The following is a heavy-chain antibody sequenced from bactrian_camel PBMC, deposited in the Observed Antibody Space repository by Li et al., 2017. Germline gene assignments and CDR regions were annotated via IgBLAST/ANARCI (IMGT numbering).Heavy chain of an antibody. V-gene: IGHV3S31*01. CDR3: AAAPVGRACGDLSPRRYNY. D-gene: IGHD2*01. Sequence: VQLVESGGGSVQVGGSLRLSCAASGSASSRPSMGWFRQAPGQAREGVATINSFDIAPYADSVRGYYTISRGSAENTLTLEMRMLKSDDAGMYFCAAAPVGRACGDLSPRRYNYWGQGTQVTVS. J-gene: IGHJ4*01. CDR1: GSASSRPS. CDR2: INSFDIA.